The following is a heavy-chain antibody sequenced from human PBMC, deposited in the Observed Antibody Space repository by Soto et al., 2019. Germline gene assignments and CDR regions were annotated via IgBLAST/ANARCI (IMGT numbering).Heavy chain of an antibody. D-gene: IGHD5-12*01. CDR2: INAGNGNT. CDR3: ARAISGYVT. Sequence: GASVKVSCKASGITFSTYAIHWVRQAPGQGLEWMGWINAGNGNTRYSQKFQGRVTLTRVTSASTTYMDLSSLRSEDTAIYYCARAISGYVTWGQGTLVTVSS. CDR1: GITFSTYA. J-gene: IGHJ4*02. V-gene: IGHV1-3*01.